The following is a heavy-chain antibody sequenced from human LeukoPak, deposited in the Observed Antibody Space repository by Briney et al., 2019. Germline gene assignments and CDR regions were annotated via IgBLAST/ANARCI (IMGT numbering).Heavy chain of an antibody. D-gene: IGHD3-3*01. J-gene: IGHJ4*02. Sequence: GGSLRLSCAASGFTFTSYWMHWVRQAPGKGLEWVAFIRYDGSNKYYTDSVKGRFTISRDNSKNTMYLQMNSLRVEDTAVYYCAKDLGVADDYWGQGTLVTVSS. CDR1: GFTFTSYW. CDR3: AKDLGVADDY. CDR2: IRYDGSNK. V-gene: IGHV3-30*02.